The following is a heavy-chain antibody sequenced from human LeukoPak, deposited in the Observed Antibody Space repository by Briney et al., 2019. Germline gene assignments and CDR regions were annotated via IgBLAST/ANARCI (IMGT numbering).Heavy chain of an antibody. D-gene: IGHD4-17*01. CDR2: ISAYNGNT. V-gene: IGHV1-18*04. CDR3: ARDPCVTTVTTFWFDP. J-gene: IGHJ5*02. CDR1: GYTFTGYY. Sequence: ASVKVSCRASGYTFTGYYIHWVRQAPGQGLEWMGWISAYNGNTNYAQKLQGRVTMTTDTSTSTAYMELRGLRSDDTAVYYCARDPCVTTVTTFWFDPWGQGTLVTVSS.